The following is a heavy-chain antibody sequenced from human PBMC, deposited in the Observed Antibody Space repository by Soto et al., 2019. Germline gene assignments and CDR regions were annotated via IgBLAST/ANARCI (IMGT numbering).Heavy chain of an antibody. D-gene: IGHD3-22*01. CDR1: GYTFISYY. CDR3: ARDRLRGYDSSGFSS. V-gene: IGHV1-18*04. J-gene: IGHJ5*02. Sequence: ASVKVSCKASGYTFISYYIHWVRQAPGQGLEWMGWINPSDGNRNFAQKFEDRVTMTTATSTNTVFLELRSLKSDDTAIYYCARDRLRGYDSSGFSSWGQGTMVTVSS. CDR2: INPSDGNR.